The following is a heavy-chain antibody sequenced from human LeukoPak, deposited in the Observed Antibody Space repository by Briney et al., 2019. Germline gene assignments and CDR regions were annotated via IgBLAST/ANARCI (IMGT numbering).Heavy chain of an antibody. D-gene: IGHD6-19*01. Sequence: SETLSLTCTVSGGSISSYYWSWIRQPPGKGLEWIGEINHSGSTNYNPSLKSRVTISVDTSKNQFSLKLSSVTAADTAVYYCARSKQWLGRRKAGSFDYWAREPWSPSPQ. CDR1: GGSISSYY. CDR3: ARSKQWLGRRKAGSFDY. CDR2: INHSGST. J-gene: IGHJ4*02. V-gene: IGHV4-34*01.